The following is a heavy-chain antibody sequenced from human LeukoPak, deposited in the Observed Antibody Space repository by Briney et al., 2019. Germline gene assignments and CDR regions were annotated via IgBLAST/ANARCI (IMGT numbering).Heavy chain of an antibody. CDR3: SKESCGGDCYDFDY. CDR2: INPNSGGT. Sequence: ASVKVSCKASGYTFTGYYMHWVRQAPGQGLEWMGWINPNSGGTNYAQKFQGRVTMTRDTSISTAYMELSRLRSDDTAVYYCSKESCGGDCYDFDYGGQGPRVTVP. J-gene: IGHJ4*02. D-gene: IGHD2-21*02. V-gene: IGHV1-2*02. CDR1: GYTFTGYY.